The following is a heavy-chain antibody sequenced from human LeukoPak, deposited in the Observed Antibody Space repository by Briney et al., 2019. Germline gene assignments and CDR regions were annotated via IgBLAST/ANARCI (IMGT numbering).Heavy chain of an antibody. CDR2: INGYNGNT. J-gene: IGHJ4*02. CDR3: ARAIAAADTADY. Sequence: ASVKVSCKASGYTFTRNGISWVRQAPGQGLEWMGWINGYNGNTNYAQNLQGRVTMTTDTSTSTAYMELRSLRSDDTAVYYCARAIAAADTADYWGQGTLVTVSS. CDR1: GYTFTRNG. D-gene: IGHD6-13*01. V-gene: IGHV1-18*01.